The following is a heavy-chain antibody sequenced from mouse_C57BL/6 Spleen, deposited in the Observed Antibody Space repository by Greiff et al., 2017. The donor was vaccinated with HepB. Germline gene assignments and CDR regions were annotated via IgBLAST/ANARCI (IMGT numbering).Heavy chain of an antibody. CDR1: GYTFTSYW. D-gene: IGHD1-1*01. CDR2: IYPGSGST. Sequence: QVQLQQSGAELVKPGASVKMSCKASGYTFTSYWITWVKQRPGQGLEWIGDIYPGSGSTNYNEKFKSKATLTVDTSSSTAYMQLSSLTSEDSAVYYCARAYGRYFDVWGTGTTVTVSS. J-gene: IGHJ1*03. CDR3: ARAYGRYFDV. V-gene: IGHV1-55*01.